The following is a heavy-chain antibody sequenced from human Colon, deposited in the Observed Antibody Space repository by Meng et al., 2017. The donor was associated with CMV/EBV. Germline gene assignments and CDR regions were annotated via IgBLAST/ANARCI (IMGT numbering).Heavy chain of an antibody. CDR3: AKSPVTTSYYYYYYGMDV. CDR2: IRYDGSNK. J-gene: IGHJ6*02. CDR1: GFTFRDYG. Sequence: GGSLRLSCAASGFTFRDYGIHWVRQAPGKGLEWVSFIRYDGSNKYYANSVKGRFTISRDNFKNTLYVQMNSLRAEDTAVYYCAKSPVTTSYYYYYYGMDVWGQGTTVTVSS. V-gene: IGHV3-30*02. D-gene: IGHD4-17*01.